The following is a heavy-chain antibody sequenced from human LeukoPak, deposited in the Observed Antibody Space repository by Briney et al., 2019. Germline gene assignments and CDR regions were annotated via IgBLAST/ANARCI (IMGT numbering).Heavy chain of an antibody. CDR1: GFTFSSYS. CDR3: ATCGLFSNGRFYYDY. D-gene: IGHD3-22*01. V-gene: IGHV3-21*01. Sequence: GGSLRLSCAASGFTFSSYSMNWVRQAPGKGLEWVSSISSSSSYIYYADSVKGRFTISRDNAKNSLYLQMNSLRAEDTAVYYCATCGLFSNGRFYYDYWGQGTLVTASS. CDR2: ISSSSSYI. J-gene: IGHJ4*01.